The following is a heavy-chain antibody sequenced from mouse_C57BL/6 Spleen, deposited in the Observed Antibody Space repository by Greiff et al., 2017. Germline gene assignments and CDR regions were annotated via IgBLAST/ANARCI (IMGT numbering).Heavy chain of an antibody. D-gene: IGHD2-5*01. CDR2: ISDGGSYT. CDR3: ARDRYSNYDFDY. J-gene: IGHJ2*01. V-gene: IGHV5-4*01. CDR1: GFTFSSYA. Sequence: EVMLVESGGGLVKPGGSLKLSCAASGFTFSSYAMSWVRQTPEKRLEWVATISDGGSYTYYPDNVKGRFTISRDNAKNNLYLQMSHLKSEDTAMYYCARDRYSNYDFDYWGQGTTLTVSS.